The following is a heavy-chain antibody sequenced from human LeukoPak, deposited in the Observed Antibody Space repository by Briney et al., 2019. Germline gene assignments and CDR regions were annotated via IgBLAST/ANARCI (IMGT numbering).Heavy chain of an antibody. CDR1: GGSISSYY. CDR3: ARHVMTRGYFDY. Sequence: PSETLSLTCTVSGGSISSYYWSWIRQPPGKGLEWIGYIYYSGSPNYNPSLKSRVTISVDTSKNQFSLKLSSVTAADTAVYYCARHVMTRGYFDYWGQGTLVTVSS. J-gene: IGHJ4*02. V-gene: IGHV4-59*08. D-gene: IGHD4-11*01. CDR2: IYYSGSP.